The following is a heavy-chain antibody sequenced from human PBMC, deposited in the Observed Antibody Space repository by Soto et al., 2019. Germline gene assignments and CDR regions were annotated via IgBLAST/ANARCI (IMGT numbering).Heavy chain of an antibody. V-gene: IGHV3-7*01. CDR3: ARDGVERGLYLDT. Sequence: GVTLRLSSAATVFILMNYWMHWVRQAPGKGLEWVANINQDGSEKYYVDSVRGRFIISRDNAEKSLYLQMSSLRVEDTALYYCARDGVERGLYLDTWGQGTLVTVSS. CDR2: INQDGSEK. D-gene: IGHD6-13*01. J-gene: IGHJ4*02. CDR1: VFILMNYW.